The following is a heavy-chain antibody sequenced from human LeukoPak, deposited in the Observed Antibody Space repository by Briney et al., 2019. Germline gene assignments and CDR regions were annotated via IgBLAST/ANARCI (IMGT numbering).Heavy chain of an antibody. CDR1: AFIFSGHW. J-gene: IGHJ6*02. CDR3: ARGGGLDV. D-gene: IGHD3-16*01. Sequence: GGSLRLSCEGSAFIFSGHWMNWVRQAPGKGLEWVASINHNGNVNYYVDSVKGRFTVSRDNAKNSLYLQMSNLRAEDTAVYFCARGGGLDVWGQGATVTVSS. CDR2: INHNGNVN. V-gene: IGHV3-7*03.